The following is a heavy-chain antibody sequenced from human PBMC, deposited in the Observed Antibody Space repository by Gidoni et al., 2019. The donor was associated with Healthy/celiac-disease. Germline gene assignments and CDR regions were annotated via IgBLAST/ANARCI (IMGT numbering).Heavy chain of an antibody. Sequence: QVQLVESGGGLVKPGVSLRLSCAASGFTFSDYYMSWLRQAPGKGLAWVSYISSSGSTIHYADSVKGRFTISRDNAKNSLYLQMNSLRAEDTAVYYCARGPRSSSWYDWWFDPWGQGTLVTVSS. V-gene: IGHV3-11*01. CDR2: ISSSGSTI. CDR1: GFTFSDYY. J-gene: IGHJ5*02. CDR3: ARGPRSSSWYDWWFDP. D-gene: IGHD6-13*01.